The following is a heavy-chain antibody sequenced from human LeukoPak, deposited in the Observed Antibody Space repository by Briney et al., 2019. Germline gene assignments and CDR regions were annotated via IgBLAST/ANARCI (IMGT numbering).Heavy chain of an antibody. V-gene: IGHV3-23*01. CDR2: ISGSGSST. CDR3: AKQLGYCSDGTCYFDY. CDR1: GFTFSSSA. D-gene: IGHD2-15*01. Sequence: GGSLRLSCAASGFTFSSSAMTWVRRAPGKGLQWVSSISGSGSSTSYEDSVKGRFTISRDNSKYTLYLQMNSLRPEDTAVYFCAKQLGYCSDGTCYFDYWGQGTLVTVSS. J-gene: IGHJ4*02.